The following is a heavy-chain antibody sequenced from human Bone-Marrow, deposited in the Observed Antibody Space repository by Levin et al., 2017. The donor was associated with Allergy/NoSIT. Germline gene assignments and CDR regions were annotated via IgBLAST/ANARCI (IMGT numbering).Heavy chain of an antibody. Sequence: GESLKISCADSGFAFSTYAMHWVGQAPGKGLHWVAVISNDGIKEYYADSVKGRFTISRDNSKNTLYLQMNTLRPEDTAVYYCVRGRGDSSGYDFVFDYWGQGTLVTVSS. CDR2: ISNDGIKE. CDR1: GFAFSTYA. D-gene: IGHD3-22*01. V-gene: IGHV3-30-3*01. CDR3: VRGRGDSSGYDFVFDY. J-gene: IGHJ4*02.